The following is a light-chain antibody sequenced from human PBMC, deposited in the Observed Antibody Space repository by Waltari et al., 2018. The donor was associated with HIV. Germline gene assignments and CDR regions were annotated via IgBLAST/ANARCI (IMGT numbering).Light chain of an antibody. CDR2: WAA. CDR3: QQYFSNPRT. J-gene: IGKJ1*01. Sequence: DIVMTQSPDSLVVSLGERATINCKSSQSVLHSSNRNNYLAWYQQKPGQPPKLLIYWAASRGSGVPDRFSGSGSGTDFTLNISSLQAEDVAVYYCQQYFSNPRTFGQGTKVEIK. V-gene: IGKV4-1*01. CDR1: QSVLHSSNRNNY.